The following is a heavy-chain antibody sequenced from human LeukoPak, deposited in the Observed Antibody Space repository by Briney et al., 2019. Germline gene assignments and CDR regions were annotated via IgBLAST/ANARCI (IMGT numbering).Heavy chain of an antibody. D-gene: IGHD6-6*01. J-gene: IGHJ6*03. CDR1: GGSISSYY. CDR2: IYTSGST. CDR3: AREVGLWDKAARPIPRYYYYMDV. V-gene: IGHV4-4*07. Sequence: NPSETLSLTCTVSGGSISSYYWTWIRQPAGKGLQWIGRIYTSGSTNYNPSLKSRVTMSVDTSKNQFSLKLSSVTAAGTAVYYCAREVGLWDKAARPIPRYYYYMDVWGKGTTVTVSS.